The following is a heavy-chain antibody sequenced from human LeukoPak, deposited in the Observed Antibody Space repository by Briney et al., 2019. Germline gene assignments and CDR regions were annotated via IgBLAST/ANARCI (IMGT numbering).Heavy chain of an antibody. CDR1: GGSISSSY. CDR3: ARDLETVGRGPDAFDI. J-gene: IGHJ3*02. Sequence: SETLSLTCTVSGGSISSSYWSWIRQSPGKGLEWIGYIYYTGSTNYNPSLKSRVTMSVDTSKNQLSLRLSSVTAADTAVYYCARDLETVGRGPDAFDIWGQGTMVTVSS. D-gene: IGHD4-23*01. CDR2: IYYTGST. V-gene: IGHV4-59*01.